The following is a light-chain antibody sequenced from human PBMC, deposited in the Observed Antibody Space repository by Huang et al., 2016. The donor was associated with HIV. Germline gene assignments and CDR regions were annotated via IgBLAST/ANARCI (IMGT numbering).Light chain of an antibody. J-gene: IGKJ2*01. CDR3: LQYSNWPYT. CDR2: SAS. V-gene: IGKV3-15*01. Sequence: EIVMTQSPATLSVSPGEGATLSCGASQSGSSNLAWYQQKPGQAPRLLMYSASTRATGFPARFSASGSGTEFTLTISSLQSEDFAVYYCLQYSNWPYTFGQGTKLEIK. CDR1: QSGSSN.